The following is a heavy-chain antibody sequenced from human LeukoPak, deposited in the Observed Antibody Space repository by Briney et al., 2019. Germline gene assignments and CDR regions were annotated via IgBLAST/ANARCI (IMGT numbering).Heavy chain of an antibody. D-gene: IGHD3-22*01. CDR2: IYTSGST. CDR1: GGSISSYY. V-gene: IGHV4-4*07. Sequence: SETLSLTCTVSGGSISSYYWSWVRQPAGKGLEWIGRIYTSGSTNYNPSLKSRVTMSVDTSKNQFSLKLSSVTAADMAVYYCARDEYYYDSSGYSAVFDYWGQGTLVTVSS. J-gene: IGHJ4*02. CDR3: ARDEYYYDSSGYSAVFDY.